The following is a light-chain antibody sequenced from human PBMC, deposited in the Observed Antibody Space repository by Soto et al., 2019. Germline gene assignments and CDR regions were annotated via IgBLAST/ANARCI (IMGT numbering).Light chain of an antibody. CDR3: QQYGSSGT. V-gene: IGKV3-20*01. Sequence: EIVLTQSPGTLSLSPGERATISCRASQSVSNNYLAWYQQKPGQAPRLLIYGASNRATGIQDRFSGSGSGTDFTLTISRLEPEDFAVYYCQQYGSSGTFGQGTKVEIK. CDR1: QSVSNNY. J-gene: IGKJ1*01. CDR2: GAS.